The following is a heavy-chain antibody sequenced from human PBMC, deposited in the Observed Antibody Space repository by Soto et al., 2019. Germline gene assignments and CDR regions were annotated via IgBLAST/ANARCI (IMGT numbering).Heavy chain of an antibody. CDR2: ISGSGGST. CDR1: GFTFSSYA. D-gene: IGHD6-13*01. Sequence: GESLKISCAASGFTFSSYAMSWVRQAPGKGLEWVSAISGSGGSTYYADSVKGRFTISRDNSKNTLYLQMNSLRAEDTAVYYCAKGLGRGIAAAVSNYFDYWGQGTLVTVSS. J-gene: IGHJ4*02. CDR3: AKGLGRGIAAAVSNYFDY. V-gene: IGHV3-23*01.